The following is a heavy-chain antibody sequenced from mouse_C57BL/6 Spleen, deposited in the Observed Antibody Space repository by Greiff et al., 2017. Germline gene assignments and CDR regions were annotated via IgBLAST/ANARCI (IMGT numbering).Heavy chain of an antibody. CDR3: ASPYYGNYWYFDV. CDR2: INPNNGGT. Sequence: VQLKQSGPELVKPGASVKMSCKASGYTFTDYNMHWVKQSHGKSLEWIGYINPNNGGTSYNQKFKGKATLTVNKSSSTAYMELRSLTSEDSAVYYCASPYYGNYWYFDVWGTGTTVTVSS. CDR1: GYTFTDYN. D-gene: IGHD2-10*01. V-gene: IGHV1-22*01. J-gene: IGHJ1*03.